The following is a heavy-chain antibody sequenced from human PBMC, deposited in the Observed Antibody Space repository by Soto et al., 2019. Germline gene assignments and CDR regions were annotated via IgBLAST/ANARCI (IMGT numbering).Heavy chain of an antibody. CDR3: ARVPAP. CDR2: IYHSGST. Sequence: SETLSLTCTVSGGSISSYYWSWIRQPPGKGLEWIGYIYHSGSTYYNPSLKSRVTISVDRSKNQFSLKLSSATAADTAVYYCARVPAPWGQGTLVTVSS. CDR1: GGSISSYY. J-gene: IGHJ5*02. V-gene: IGHV4-59*12.